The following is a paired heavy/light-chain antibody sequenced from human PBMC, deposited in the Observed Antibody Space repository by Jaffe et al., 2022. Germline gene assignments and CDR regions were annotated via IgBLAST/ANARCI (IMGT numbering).Heavy chain of an antibody. V-gene: IGHV3-23*01. CDR1: GFTFGNHA. D-gene: IGHD2-8*02. Sequence: EVQLLESGGGLVQPGGSLRLSCAGSGFTFGNHAMTWVRQAPGKGLEWVSTIASDASATFYADSVRGRFTVSRDNSGKTLYLQLNSLRAEDTAVYYCARSFVVDDRGYFDFWGQGALVTVST. CDR3: ARSFVVDDRGYFDF. J-gene: IGHJ4*02. CDR2: IASDASAT.
Light chain of an antibody. CDR1: QGIGNY. V-gene: IGKV1-16*02. J-gene: IGKJ4*01. CDR2: AAS. CDR3: QQYVTYPLT. Sequence: DIQMTQSPSSLSAAVGDRVIITCRASQGIGNYLAWFQQRPGKAPKTLIYAASSLQSGVPSKFSGSGSGTDFTLTISSLQPEDFATYYCQQYVTYPLTFGGGTRVQVK.